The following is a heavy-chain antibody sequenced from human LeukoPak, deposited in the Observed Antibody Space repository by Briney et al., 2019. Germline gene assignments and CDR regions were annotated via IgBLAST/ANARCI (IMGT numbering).Heavy chain of an antibody. D-gene: IGHD5-18*01. CDR2: ISYSGST. Sequence: PSETLSLPCTVSGDSISSSYWSWIRQPPGKGLEWIGYISYSGSTSSNPSLRSRVTISVDTSKNQFSLRLTSVTAADTAMYYCARGGQLNWFDPWGQGTLVTVSS. J-gene: IGHJ5*02. V-gene: IGHV4-59*01. CDR1: GDSISSSY. CDR3: ARGGQLNWFDP.